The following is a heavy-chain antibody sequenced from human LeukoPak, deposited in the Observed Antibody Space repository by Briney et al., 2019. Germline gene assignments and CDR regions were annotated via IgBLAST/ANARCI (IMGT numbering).Heavy chain of an antibody. CDR2: ISSSSSYI. Sequence: GGSLRLSCAASGFTFSSYGMHWVRQAPGKGLEWVSSISSSSSYIYYADSVKGRFTISRDNAKNSLYLQMNSLRVEDTAVYYCARDFGDYGMDVWGQGTTVTVSS. D-gene: IGHD3-10*01. J-gene: IGHJ6*02. CDR1: GFTFSSYG. V-gene: IGHV3-21*01. CDR3: ARDFGDYGMDV.